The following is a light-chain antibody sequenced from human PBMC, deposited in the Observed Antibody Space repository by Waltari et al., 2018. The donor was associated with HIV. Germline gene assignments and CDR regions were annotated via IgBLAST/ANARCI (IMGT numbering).Light chain of an antibody. Sequence: QSALTQPRPVSASPGQSVNMSCSETRSDVGGYTCVYWYQQHTGKAPKLMIYDVNKRPSGVPDRFSGSKSGNTASLTISGLQAEDEANYYCCSYAGSYSYVVLGGGTKLTVL. V-gene: IGLV2-11*01. J-gene: IGLJ2*01. CDR3: CSYAGSYSYVV. CDR1: RSDVGGYTC. CDR2: DVN.